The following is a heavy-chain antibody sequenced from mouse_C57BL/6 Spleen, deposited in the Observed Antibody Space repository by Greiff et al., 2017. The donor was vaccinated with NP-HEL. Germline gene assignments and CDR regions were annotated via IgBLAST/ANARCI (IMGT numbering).Heavy chain of an antibody. V-gene: IGHV10-1*01. CDR1: GFSFNTYA. D-gene: IGHD2-5*01. CDR3: ARSLYSNYVFAY. Sequence: EVQLVESGGGLVQPKGSLKLSCAASGFSFNTYAMNWVRQAPGKGLEWVARIRSKSNNYATYYADSVKDRFTISRDNSQSILYLQMNALRAEDSATYYCARSLYSNYVFAYWGQGTLVTVSA. J-gene: IGHJ3*01. CDR2: IRSKSNNYAT.